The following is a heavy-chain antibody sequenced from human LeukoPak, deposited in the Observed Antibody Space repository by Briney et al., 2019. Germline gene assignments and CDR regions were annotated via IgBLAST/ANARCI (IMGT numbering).Heavy chain of an antibody. Sequence: SETLSLTCTVSGGSISSHYWSWIRQPPGKGLEWIGYIYYSGSTNYNPSLKSRVTISVDTSKNQFSLKLSSVTAADTAVYYCARGQTKIFGVPYYYYMDVWGKGTTVTVSS. J-gene: IGHJ6*03. CDR2: IYYSGST. CDR1: GGSISSHY. D-gene: IGHD3-3*01. V-gene: IGHV4-59*11. CDR3: ARGQTKIFGVPYYYYMDV.